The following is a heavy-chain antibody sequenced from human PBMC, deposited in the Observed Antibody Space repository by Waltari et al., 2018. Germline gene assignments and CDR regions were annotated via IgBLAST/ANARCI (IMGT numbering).Heavy chain of an antibody. Sequence: QVQLQQWGAGLLKPSETLSLTCAVYGGSFSGYYWSWIRQPPGTRLAWIGGINHSGSTNSIPSLKSRDTISVDTSKTQFSLKLSSVTAANTSVYYCARSGMLGSFGVVKGRIYYDMDVWGKGTTVTISS. V-gene: IGHV4-34*01. CDR2: INHSGST. J-gene: IGHJ6*03. CDR3: ARSGMLGSFGVVKGRIYYDMDV. D-gene: IGHD3-3*01. CDR1: GGSFSGYY.